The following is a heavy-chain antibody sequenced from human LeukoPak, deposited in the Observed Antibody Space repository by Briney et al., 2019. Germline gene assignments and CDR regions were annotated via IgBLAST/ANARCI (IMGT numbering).Heavy chain of an antibody. Sequence: ASVKVSCKASGYTFTGYYMHWVRQAPGQGLEWMGWINPNSGGTNYAQKFQGRVTMTRDTSISTAYMELSRLRSDDTAVYYCARHVWDSSGSAVDYWGQGTLVTVSS. V-gene: IGHV1-2*02. CDR1: GYTFTGYY. J-gene: IGHJ4*02. CDR3: ARHVWDSSGSAVDY. D-gene: IGHD3-22*01. CDR2: INPNSGGT.